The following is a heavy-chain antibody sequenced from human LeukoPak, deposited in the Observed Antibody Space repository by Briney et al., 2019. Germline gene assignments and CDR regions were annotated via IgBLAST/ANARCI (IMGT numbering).Heavy chain of an antibody. CDR1: GFTFSSYS. Sequence: GGSLRLSCAASGFTFSSYSMNWVRQAPGKGLEWVSYISSSSSTIYYANSVKGRFTISRDNAKNSLYLQMNSLRAEDTAVYYCARDFIAARHDYWGQGTLATVSS. D-gene: IGHD6-6*01. J-gene: IGHJ4*02. CDR2: ISSSSSTI. CDR3: ARDFIAARHDY. V-gene: IGHV3-48*01.